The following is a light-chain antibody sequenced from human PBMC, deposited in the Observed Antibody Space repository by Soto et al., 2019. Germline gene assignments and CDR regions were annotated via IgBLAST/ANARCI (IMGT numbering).Light chain of an antibody. CDR2: GAS. V-gene: IGKV3-15*01. J-gene: IGKJ1*01. Sequence: EVVMRQSLATLSVSPGERATLSCRASQSVSSNLAWYQQKPGQAPRLLIYGASTRATGIPARFSGSGSGTEFTLTISSLQSEDFAVYYCQQYNNWPKTFGQGTKVDI. CDR3: QQYNNWPKT. CDR1: QSVSSN.